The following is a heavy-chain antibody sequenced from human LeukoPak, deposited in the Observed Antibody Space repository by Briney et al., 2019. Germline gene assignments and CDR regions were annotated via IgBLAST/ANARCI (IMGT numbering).Heavy chain of an antibody. Sequence: GGSLRLSSAASGFTFSSYAMSWVRQAPGKGLEWVSAISGSGGSTYYADSVKGRFTISRDNSKNTLYLQMNSLRAEDTAVYYCAKDQYQWYYFDYWGQGTLVTVSS. J-gene: IGHJ4*02. D-gene: IGHD2-2*01. CDR1: GFTFSSYA. CDR2: ISGSGGST. V-gene: IGHV3-23*01. CDR3: AKDQYQWYYFDY.